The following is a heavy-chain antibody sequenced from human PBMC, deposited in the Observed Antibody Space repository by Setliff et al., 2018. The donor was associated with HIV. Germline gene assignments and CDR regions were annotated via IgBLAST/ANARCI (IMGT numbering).Heavy chain of an antibody. D-gene: IGHD6-25*01. CDR1: GFTVGSNY. V-gene: IGHV3-53*01. Sequence: PGGSLRLSCAASGFTVGSNYMTWVRQAPGKGLEWVSVIYSGGTTFHADSVKGRFAMSRDNAKNTLYLQMNSLKTEDTALYYCTTDMKWAAVYYNYMDVWGKGTTVTVSS. CDR2: IYSGGTT. J-gene: IGHJ6*03. CDR3: TTDMKWAAVYYNYMDV.